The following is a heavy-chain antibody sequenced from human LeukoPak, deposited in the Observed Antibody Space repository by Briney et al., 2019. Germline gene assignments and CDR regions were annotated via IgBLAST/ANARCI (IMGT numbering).Heavy chain of an antibody. J-gene: IGHJ4*02. D-gene: IGHD2-2*01. CDR3: AKGGTSHEGPFDY. Sequence: PGGSLRLSCAASGFTFSDHAMSWVRQAPGKGLEWVSAISGSGGSTYFPDSVKGRFTISRDISNNTLYLHLQMNSLRAEDTAVYYCAKGGTSHEGPFDYWGQGTLVTASS. V-gene: IGHV3-23*01. CDR1: GFTFSDHA. CDR2: ISGSGGST.